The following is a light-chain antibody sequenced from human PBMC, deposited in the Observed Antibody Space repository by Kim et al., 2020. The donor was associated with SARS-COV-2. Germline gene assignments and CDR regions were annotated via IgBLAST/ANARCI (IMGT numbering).Light chain of an antibody. V-gene: IGLV1-40*01. Sequence: QSVLTQPPSVSGAPGQRVTIPCTGSSSNIGAGYDVHWYQQFPGTAPKLLIYVNNNRPSGVPDRFSGSKSGTSASLAITGLQAEDEADYYCQTYDTSLDGWVFGGGTQLTVL. J-gene: IGLJ2*01. CDR2: VNN. CDR1: SSNIGAGYD. CDR3: QTYDTSLDGWV.